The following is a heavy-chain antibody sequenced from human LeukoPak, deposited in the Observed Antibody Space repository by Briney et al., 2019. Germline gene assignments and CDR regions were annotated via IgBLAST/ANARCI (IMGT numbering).Heavy chain of an antibody. Sequence: PSETLSLTCTVSGGSISSSNYYWGWIRQPPGKGLEWIGSISYSGSTYYNPSLKSRVTISVDTSQNQFSLRLSSVTAADTAVYYCARQYCTSGSCPDYFDYWGQGTLVTVSS. V-gene: IGHV4-39*01. J-gene: IGHJ4*02. CDR3: ARQYCTSGSCPDYFDY. CDR2: ISYSGST. D-gene: IGHD2-15*01. CDR1: GGSISSSNYY.